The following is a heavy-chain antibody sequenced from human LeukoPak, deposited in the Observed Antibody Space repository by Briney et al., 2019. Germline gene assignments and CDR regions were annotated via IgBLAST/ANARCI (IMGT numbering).Heavy chain of an antibody. CDR2: IYYSGST. CDR3: ARHPRGYDRSGPLFDY. D-gene: IGHD3-22*01. J-gene: IGHJ4*02. Sequence: SETLFLTCTVFGGSISSSSYYWGWIRQPPGKGLEWIGSIYYSGSTYYNPSLKSRVTISVDTSKNQFSLKLSSVTAADTAVYYCARHPRGYDRSGPLFDYWGQGTLVTVSS. CDR1: GGSISSSSYY. V-gene: IGHV4-39*01.